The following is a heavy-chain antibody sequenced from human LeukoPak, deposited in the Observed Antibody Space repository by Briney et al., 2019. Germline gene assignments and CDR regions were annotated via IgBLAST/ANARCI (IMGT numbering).Heavy chain of an antibody. CDR1: GFTFSTYA. Sequence: SGGSLRLSCVASGFTFSTYAMHWVRQSSGTGLEWVAVISYDGTDKYYADSVKGRFTISRDNSKNTLYLQMNSLRPEDTAVYYCARDGSLYSSGSWSYNYMDVWGKGTTVTVSS. CDR2: ISYDGTDK. D-gene: IGHD3-10*01. J-gene: IGHJ6*03. CDR3: ARDGSLYSSGSWSYNYMDV. V-gene: IGHV3-30*04.